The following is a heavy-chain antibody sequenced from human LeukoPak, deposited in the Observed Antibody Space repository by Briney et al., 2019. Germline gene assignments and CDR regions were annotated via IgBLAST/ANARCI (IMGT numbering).Heavy chain of an antibody. CDR1: GFTFSSYF. Sequence: GGSLRLSCAASGFTFSSYFMNWVRQAPGKGLELVSPIGSSSNYIYYADSVKGRFTISRDNAKNSLYLQMNSLRAEDTAVYYCARDGEYCGGDCSRFDPWGQGTLVTVSS. J-gene: IGHJ5*02. V-gene: IGHV3-21*01. CDR3: ARDGEYCGGDCSRFDP. D-gene: IGHD2-21*02. CDR2: IGSSSNYI.